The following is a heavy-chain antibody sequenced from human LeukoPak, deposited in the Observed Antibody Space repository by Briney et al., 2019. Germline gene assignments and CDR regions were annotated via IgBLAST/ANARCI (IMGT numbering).Heavy chain of an antibody. CDR2: INHSGST. CDR1: GGSFSGYY. D-gene: IGHD2-2*02. J-gene: IGHJ6*03. Sequence: TASETLSLTCAVYGGSFSGYYWSWIRQPPGKGLEWIGEINHSGSTNYNPSLKSRVTISVDTSKNQFSLKLSSVTAADTAVYYCARDRNVVVPAAILPSRYYYYMDVWGKGTTVTVSS. V-gene: IGHV4-34*01. CDR3: ARDRNVVVPAAILPSRYYYYMDV.